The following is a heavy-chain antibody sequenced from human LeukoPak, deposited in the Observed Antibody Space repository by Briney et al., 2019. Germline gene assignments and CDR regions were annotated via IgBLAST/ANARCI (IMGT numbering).Heavy chain of an antibody. J-gene: IGHJ6*03. V-gene: IGHV7-4-1*02. CDR3: ATGLYCTNGVCYGDYYYYMDV. Sequence: ASVKVSCKASGYTFANYAMNWVRQAPGQGLEWMGWINTNTGNPTYAQGFTGRFVFSLDTSVSTAYLQISSLKAEDTAVYYCATGLYCTNGVCYGDYYYYMDVWGKGTTVTVSS. CDR1: GYTFANYA. D-gene: IGHD2-8*01. CDR2: INTNTGNP.